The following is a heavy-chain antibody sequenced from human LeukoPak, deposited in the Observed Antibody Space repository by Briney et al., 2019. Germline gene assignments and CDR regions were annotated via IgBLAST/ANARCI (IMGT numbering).Heavy chain of an antibody. V-gene: IGHV3-23*01. CDR1: GFTFSSYA. J-gene: IGHJ4*02. Sequence: PGGSLRLSCAASGFTFSSYAMSWVRQAPGKGLEWVSAISRSGGSTYYADSVKGRFTISGDNSKNTLYLQMNSLRAEDTAVYYCAKGASAWIQLWRDFDYWGQGTLVIVSS. CDR2: ISRSGGST. CDR3: AKGASAWIQLWRDFDY. D-gene: IGHD5-18*01.